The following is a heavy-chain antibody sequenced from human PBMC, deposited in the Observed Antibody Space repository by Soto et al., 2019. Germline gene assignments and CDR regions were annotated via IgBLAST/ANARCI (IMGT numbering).Heavy chain of an antibody. CDR1: GFTFSDYY. CDR2: ISSSSSTI. CDR3: ATDPDSGAYYGMDV. V-gene: IGHV3-11*01. Sequence: QVQLVESGGGLVKPGGSLRLSCAASGFTFSDYYMSWVRQAPGKGLECVSYISSSSSTIHYADSVKGRFTISRDNAKNSLYLQMNSLRAEDTAVYYCATDPDSGAYYGMDVWGQGTTVTVSS. D-gene: IGHD6-19*01. J-gene: IGHJ6*02.